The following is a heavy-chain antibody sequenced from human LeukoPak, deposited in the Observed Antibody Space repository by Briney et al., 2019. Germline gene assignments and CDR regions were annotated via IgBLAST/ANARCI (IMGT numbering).Heavy chain of an antibody. CDR2: MNPNSGNT. J-gene: IGHJ6*02. D-gene: IGHD1-7*01. CDR3: ARGTDWNSPVGMDV. V-gene: IGHV1-8*01. CDR1: GYTFTSYD. Sequence: GASVKVSCKASGYTFTSYDINWVRQATGQGLEWMGWMNPNSGNTGYAQKFQGRVTVTRNTSISTAYMELSSLRSEDTAVYYCARGTDWNSPVGMDVWGQGTTVTVSS.